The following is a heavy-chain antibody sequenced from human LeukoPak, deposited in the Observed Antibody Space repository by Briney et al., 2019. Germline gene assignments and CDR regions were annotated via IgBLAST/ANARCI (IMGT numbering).Heavy chain of an antibody. D-gene: IGHD5-18*01. Sequence: ASVKVSCKASGYTFTSYPITWVRQAPGQGLEWMGWISTYNGNTKYAQKFQGRLTMTTDASTNTAYMDLKSLAPDDTAVFYCARDRVDTTHIDFWGQGSLVTVSS. CDR3: ARDRVDTTHIDF. J-gene: IGHJ4*02. V-gene: IGHV1-18*01. CDR2: ISTYNGNT. CDR1: GYTFTSYP.